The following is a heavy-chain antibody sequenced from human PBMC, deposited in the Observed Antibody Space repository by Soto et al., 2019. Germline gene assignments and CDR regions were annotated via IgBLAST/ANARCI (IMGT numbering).Heavy chain of an antibody. J-gene: IGHJ5*02. Sequence: PSETLSLTCAVYGGSFSGYYWSWIRQPPGKGLEWIGEINHSGSTNYNPSLKSRVTISVDTSKNQFSLKLSSVTAADTAVYYCARALPFLHHWFDPWGQGTLVTVSS. CDR2: INHSGST. CDR3: ARALPFLHHWFDP. CDR1: GGSFSGYY. V-gene: IGHV4-34*01. D-gene: IGHD2-21*01.